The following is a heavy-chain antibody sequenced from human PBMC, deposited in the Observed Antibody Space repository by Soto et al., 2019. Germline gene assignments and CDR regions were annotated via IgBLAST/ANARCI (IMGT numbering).Heavy chain of an antibody. CDR2: INSDGSST. V-gene: IGHV3-74*01. J-gene: IGHJ5*02. CDR1: GFTFSSYW. CDR3: ARSDYSNYHWFDP. D-gene: IGHD4-4*01. Sequence: GGSLRLSCAASGFTFSSYWMHWVRQAPGKGLVWVSRINSDGSSTSYADSVMGRFTISRDNAKNTLYRQMNSLRAEDTAVYYCARSDYSNYHWFDPWGQGTLVTVSS.